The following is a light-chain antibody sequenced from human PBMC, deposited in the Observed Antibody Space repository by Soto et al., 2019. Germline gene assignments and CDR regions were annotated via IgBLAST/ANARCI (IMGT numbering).Light chain of an antibody. Sequence: QSALTQPASVSGYPGQSITISCTGTRGDVGSYNCVSWFQQHPGKAPKLMIYEVSNRPSGVSNRFSASKSGNTASLTISGLQAEDEADYYCCSYTSSSSWVFGGGTKLTVL. CDR1: RGDVGSYNC. J-gene: IGLJ3*02. V-gene: IGLV2-14*01. CDR3: CSYTSSSSWV. CDR2: EVS.